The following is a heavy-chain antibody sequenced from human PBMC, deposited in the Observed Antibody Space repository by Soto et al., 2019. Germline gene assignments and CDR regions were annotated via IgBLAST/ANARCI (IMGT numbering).Heavy chain of an antibody. Sequence: GGSLRLSCAASGFTFSSYSMNWVRQAPGKWLEWVSSISSSSSYIYYADSVKGRFTISRDNAKNSLYLQMNSLRAEDTAVYYCANIGRGYSYGYLVSSGWNAFDIWGQGXMVTVSS. J-gene: IGHJ3*02. V-gene: IGHV3-21*01. CDR2: ISSSSSYI. CDR1: GFTFSSYS. D-gene: IGHD5-18*01. CDR3: ANIGRGYSYGYLVSSGWNAFDI.